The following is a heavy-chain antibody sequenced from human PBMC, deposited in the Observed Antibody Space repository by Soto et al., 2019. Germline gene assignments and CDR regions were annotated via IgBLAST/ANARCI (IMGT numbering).Heavy chain of an antibody. D-gene: IGHD3-16*01. CDR1: GFTFTSYA. V-gene: IGHV1-18*01. J-gene: IGHJ4*02. CDR3: AGDFTGWPPDGVDS. CDR2: ISAYNGNT. Sequence: QVHLVQSETEVKKPGASVKVSCKASGFTFTSYAITWVRQAPGQGLEWMGWISAYNGNTNYAQNVQGRVTMTPDTSTSTAYTELGSLTSDDTAVYYCAGDFTGWPPDGVDSWGQGTLVTVSS.